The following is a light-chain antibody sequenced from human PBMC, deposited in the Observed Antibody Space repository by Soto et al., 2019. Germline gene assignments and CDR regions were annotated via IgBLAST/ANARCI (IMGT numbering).Light chain of an antibody. J-gene: IGLJ2*01. CDR3: SSYTSSSRV. CDR2: DVS. V-gene: IGLV2-14*01. Sequence: QSALNQPASVSGCPGQSITISCTGTSSDVGGYNYVSWYQQHPGKAPKLMIYDVSNRPSGVSNRFSGSKSGNTASLTISELQAEDEADYYCSSYTSSSRVFGGGTKVTVL. CDR1: SSDVGGYNY.